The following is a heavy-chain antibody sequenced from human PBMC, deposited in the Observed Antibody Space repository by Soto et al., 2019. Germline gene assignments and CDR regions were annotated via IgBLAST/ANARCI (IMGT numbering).Heavy chain of an antibody. CDR2: INPNSGGT. V-gene: IGHV1-2*02. Sequence: SVKVSCKGSGYTWIDDFMHWVLHAPGKGPEWMGGINPNSGGTIDAQKVQGRVTITADASTSTAYMELSSLRSEDTAVYYCARDKKRLGEFGLDYYYYGMDVWGQGTTVTVSS. CDR1: GYTWIDDF. D-gene: IGHD3-10*01. J-gene: IGHJ6*02. CDR3: ARDKKRLGEFGLDYYYYGMDV.